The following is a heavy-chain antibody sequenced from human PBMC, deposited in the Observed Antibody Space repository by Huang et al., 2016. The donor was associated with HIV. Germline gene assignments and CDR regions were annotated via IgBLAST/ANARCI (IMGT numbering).Heavy chain of an antibody. CDR2: IKSKSDGGRK. CDR1: GFTVSDAW. Sequence: EGQLVESGGRLVKPGGSLRLACAASGFTVSDAWMNWVRQAAGKGLGGVGRIKSKSDGGRKDYAAPVRGRFTISRDDSEDTLFLQMNSLKSEDTGVYYCSSGYYGLDVWGPGTTVTVSS. CDR3: SSGYYGLDV. V-gene: IGHV3-15*01. J-gene: IGHJ6*02.